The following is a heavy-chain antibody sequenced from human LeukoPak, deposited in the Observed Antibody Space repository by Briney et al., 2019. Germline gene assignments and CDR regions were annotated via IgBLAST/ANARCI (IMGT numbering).Heavy chain of an antibody. CDR2: ISAYNANT. V-gene: IGHV1-18*01. CDR1: GYTFTSYG. Sequence: ASVKVSCKASGYTFTSYGISWVRQAPGQGLEWMGWISAYNANTNYAQKFQGRVSMTTDTSTTTAYMELQSLRSDDTAVYYCSRGAPESTWFDPWGQGTLVIVSS. CDR3: SRGAPESTWFDP. D-gene: IGHD1-26*01. J-gene: IGHJ5*02.